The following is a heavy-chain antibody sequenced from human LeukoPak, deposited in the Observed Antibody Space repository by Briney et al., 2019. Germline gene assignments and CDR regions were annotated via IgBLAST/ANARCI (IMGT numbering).Heavy chain of an antibody. J-gene: IGHJ4*02. V-gene: IGHV4-39*01. CDR3: ATLGEYQLLGGDY. CDR2: IYYSGST. CDR1: GGSISSSSYY. D-gene: IGHD2-2*01. Sequence: SETLSLTCTVSGGSISSSSYYWGWIRQPPGKGLEWIGSIYYSGSTYYNPSLKGRVTISVDTSKNQFSLKLSSVTAADTAVYYCATLGEYQLLGGDYWGQGTLVTVSS.